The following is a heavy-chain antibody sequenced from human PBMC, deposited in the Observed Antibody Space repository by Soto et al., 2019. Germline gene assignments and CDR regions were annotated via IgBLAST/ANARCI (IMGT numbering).Heavy chain of an antibody. CDR1: GGSISSSSYY. D-gene: IGHD6-13*01. CDR3: ARPEQQQRNDAFDI. V-gene: IGHV4-39*01. CDR2: IYYSGST. J-gene: IGHJ3*02. Sequence: SETLSLTCTVSGGSISSSSYYWGWIRQPPGKGLEWIGSIYYSGSTYYNPSLKSRVTISVDTSKNQFSLKLSSVTAADTAVYYCARPEQQQRNDAFDIWGQGTMVTVSS.